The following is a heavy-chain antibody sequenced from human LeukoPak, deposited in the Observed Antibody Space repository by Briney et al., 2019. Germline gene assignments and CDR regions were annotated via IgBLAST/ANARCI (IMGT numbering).Heavy chain of an antibody. J-gene: IGHJ5*02. Sequence: PGGSLRLSCAASGFNFSNYWMHWVRQAPGKGLVWVSRINTDGSSTRYADSVKGRFTISRDNAKNTLYLQMKSLRAEDTAVYYCARGASGYSYAWGQGTLVTVSS. CDR2: INTDGSST. CDR3: ARGASGYSYA. V-gene: IGHV3-74*01. CDR1: GFNFSNYW. D-gene: IGHD5-18*01.